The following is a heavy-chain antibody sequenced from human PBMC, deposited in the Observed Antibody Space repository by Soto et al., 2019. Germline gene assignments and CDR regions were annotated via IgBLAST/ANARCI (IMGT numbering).Heavy chain of an antibody. J-gene: IGHJ6*02. CDR1: GYTFTSYG. CDR2: ISAYNGNT. V-gene: IGHV1-18*01. D-gene: IGHD3-22*01. Sequence: QVQLVQSGAEVKKPGASVKVSCKASGYTFTSYGISWVRQAPGQGLEWMGWISAYNGNTNYAQKFQGRVTITADESTSTAYMELSSLRSEDTAVYYCAVVYYYDSSGYYAKNVFYYGMDVWGQGTTVTVSS. CDR3: AVVYYYDSSGYYAKNVFYYGMDV.